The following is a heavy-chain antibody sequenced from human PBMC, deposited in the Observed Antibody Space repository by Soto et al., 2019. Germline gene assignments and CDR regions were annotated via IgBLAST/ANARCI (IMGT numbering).Heavy chain of an antibody. V-gene: IGHV1-18*04. D-gene: IGHD1-7*01. CDR3: ARGITGTTAPHYYYYYGMDV. J-gene: IGHJ6*02. Sequence: QVPLVQSGAEVKKPGASVKVSCKASGYTFTSYGISWVRQAPGQGLEWMGWISVYNGNTNYAQKFQGRVTMTTDTSTSTAYMELRSLRSDDTAVYYCARGITGTTAPHYYYYYGMDVWGQGTTVTVSS. CDR2: ISVYNGNT. CDR1: GYTFTSYG.